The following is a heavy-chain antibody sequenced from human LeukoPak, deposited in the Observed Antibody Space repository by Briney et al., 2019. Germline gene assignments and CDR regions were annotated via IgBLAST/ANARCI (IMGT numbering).Heavy chain of an antibody. D-gene: IGHD5-24*01. Sequence: GGSLRLSCAASGFTVSSTYMSWVRQSPGKGLEWVSVVYKDGKMFYIDSVKGRFAISRDTSKNTVYLQMNNLRAEDTAVYYCAKDPRDGYNYEYFQHWGQGTLVTVSS. J-gene: IGHJ1*01. CDR1: GFTVSSTY. V-gene: IGHV3-53*01. CDR3: AKDPRDGYNYEYFQH. CDR2: VYKDGKM.